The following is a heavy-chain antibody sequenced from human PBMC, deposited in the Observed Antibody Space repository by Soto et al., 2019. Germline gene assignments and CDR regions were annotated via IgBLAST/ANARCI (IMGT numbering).Heavy chain of an antibody. J-gene: IGHJ4*02. D-gene: IGHD4-17*01. V-gene: IGHV5-51*01. CDR1: GYSFPSYW. CDR3: ASRPGYGDYEEDY. Sequence: PGESLKISCKGFGYSFPSYWIGWVRQMPGKGLEWMGIIYPGDSDTRYSPSFQGQVTISADKSISTAYLQWSSLKASDTAMYYCASRPGYGDYEEDYWGQGTLVTVSS. CDR2: IYPGDSDT.